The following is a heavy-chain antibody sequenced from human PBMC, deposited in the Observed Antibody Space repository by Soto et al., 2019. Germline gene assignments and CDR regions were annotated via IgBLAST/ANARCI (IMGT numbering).Heavy chain of an antibody. Sequence: QEQLVQSGAEVKKPGAPVKVSCKASGYTFSNYNINWVRQASGQGLEWMGWMNPDSGNTGYAEKFQGRVTMTRNSSISTAYMELSGLRSEDTAVYYCAREAASDPSFYYHYMDVWGKGTTGTVSS. CDR1: GYTFSNYN. CDR3: AREAASDPSFYYHYMDV. D-gene: IGHD3-10*01. V-gene: IGHV1-8*01. J-gene: IGHJ6*03. CDR2: MNPDSGNT.